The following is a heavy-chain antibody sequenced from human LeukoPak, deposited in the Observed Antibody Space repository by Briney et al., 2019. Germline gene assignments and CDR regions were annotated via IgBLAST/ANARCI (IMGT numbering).Heavy chain of an antibody. CDR2: IYSGGST. J-gene: IGHJ4*02. CDR1: GFTVSSNY. Sequence: GGSLRLSCAASGFTVSSNYMSWVRQAPGKGLEWVSVIYSGGSTYYADSVKGRFTISRDNSKNTLYLQMNSLRAEDTAVYYCALSYYDFWSGPDPQYYFDYWGQGTLVTVSS. D-gene: IGHD3-3*01. V-gene: IGHV3-53*01. CDR3: ALSYYDFWSGPDPQYYFDY.